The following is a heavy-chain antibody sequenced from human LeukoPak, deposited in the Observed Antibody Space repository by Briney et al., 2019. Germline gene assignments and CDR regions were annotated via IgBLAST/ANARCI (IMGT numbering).Heavy chain of an antibody. J-gene: IGHJ4*02. D-gene: IGHD6-19*01. V-gene: IGHV4-59*01. CDR1: GGSISNYY. CDR3: VRENYSSGWYGIIDY. CDR2: IYYSGNT. Sequence: SETLSLTCTVSGGSISNYYWSWIRQPPGRGLEWTGYIYYSGNTNYNPSLKSRVTISVDTSKNQFSLKLSSVTAADTAVYYCVRENYSSGWYGIIDYGGQGTLVTVSS.